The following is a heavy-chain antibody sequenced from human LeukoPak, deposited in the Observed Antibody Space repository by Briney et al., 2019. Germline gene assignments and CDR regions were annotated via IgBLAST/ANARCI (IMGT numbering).Heavy chain of an antibody. D-gene: IGHD2-2*01. Sequence: SETLSLTCTVSGGSISGYNWRWIRQPPGKGLEWIGYIYYSGSTNYNPSLKSRVTISVDTSKNQFSLKLSSVTAADTALYYCAREIFVVVPAALPARAYYYYYYMDVWGKGTTVTVSS. J-gene: IGHJ6*03. CDR2: IYYSGST. CDR3: AREIFVVVPAALPARAYYYYYYMDV. CDR1: GGSISGYN. V-gene: IGHV4-59*01.